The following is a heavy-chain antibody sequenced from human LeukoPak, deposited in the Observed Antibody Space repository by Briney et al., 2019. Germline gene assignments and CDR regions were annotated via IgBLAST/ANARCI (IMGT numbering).Heavy chain of an antibody. J-gene: IGHJ6*02. V-gene: IGHV1-18*01. CDR3: ARISPPVVAEIYYYGMDV. Sequence: ASVRVSCKASGYTFTSYGISWVRQAPGQGLEWMGWISAYNGNTNYAQKLQGRVTMTTDTSTSTAYMELSSLRSEDTAVYYCARISPPVVAEIYYYGMDVWGQGTTVTVSS. CDR2: ISAYNGNT. D-gene: IGHD2-2*01. CDR1: GYTFTSYG.